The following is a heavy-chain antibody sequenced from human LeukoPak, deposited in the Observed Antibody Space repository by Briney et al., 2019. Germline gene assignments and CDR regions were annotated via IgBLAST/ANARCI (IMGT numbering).Heavy chain of an antibody. J-gene: IGHJ3*02. CDR3: ARQLKVGTFEAFDI. V-gene: IGHV4-38-2*01. CDR2: ICHSGST. D-gene: IGHD1-26*01. CDR1: GYSISSGYY. Sequence: SETLSLTCAVSGYSISSGYYWGWIRQPPGKGLEWIGSICHSGSTYYNPSLKSRVTISVDTSKNQFSLKLSSVTAADTAVYYCARQLKVGTFEAFDIWGQGTMVTVST.